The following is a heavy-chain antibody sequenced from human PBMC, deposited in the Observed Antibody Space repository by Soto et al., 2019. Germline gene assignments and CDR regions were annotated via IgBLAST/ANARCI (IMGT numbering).Heavy chain of an antibody. J-gene: IGHJ4*02. CDR1: GYSFTTYG. V-gene: IGHV1-18*01. D-gene: IGHD3-22*01. CDR2: ISGYNGNT. CDR3: VRDTYFYHSSGPAPFEY. Sequence: QIQLVQSGTEVKRSGASVKVSCKTSGYSFTTYGLSWVRQAPGRGLEWVGWISGYNGNTNYAQKSQGTVIMTTETPTTTGYMEIKSLSSDDTAVYYCVRDTYFYHSSGPAPFEYWGQGTQVTVSS.